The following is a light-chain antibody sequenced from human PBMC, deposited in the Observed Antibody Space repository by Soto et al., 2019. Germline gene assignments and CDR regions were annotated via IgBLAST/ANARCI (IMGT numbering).Light chain of an antibody. CDR1: SSDVGGYNY. CDR3: SSFAGNNNLV. V-gene: IGLV2-8*01. J-gene: IGLJ2*01. CDR2: EVS. Sequence: QSALTQPPSASGSPGQSVTISCTGTSSDVGGYNYVSWYQQHPGKAPKLMISEVSNRPSGVPDRFSGSKSGNTASLTVSGHAADDEADYYCSSFAGNNNLVFGAGTKLTVL.